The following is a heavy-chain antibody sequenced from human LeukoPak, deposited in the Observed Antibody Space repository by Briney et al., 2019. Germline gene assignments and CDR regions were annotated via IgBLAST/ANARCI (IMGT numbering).Heavy chain of an antibody. Sequence: SETLSLTCTVSGGSISSSSYYWGWIRQPPGKGLEWIGSIYYSGSTYYNPSLKSRVTISVDTSKNQFSLKLSSVTAADTAVYYCARGSPPDYCSSTGCYDDYWGQGTLVTVSS. D-gene: IGHD2-2*01. CDR1: GGSISSSSYY. CDR2: IYYSGST. CDR3: ARGSPPDYCSSTGCYDDY. J-gene: IGHJ4*02. V-gene: IGHV4-39*07.